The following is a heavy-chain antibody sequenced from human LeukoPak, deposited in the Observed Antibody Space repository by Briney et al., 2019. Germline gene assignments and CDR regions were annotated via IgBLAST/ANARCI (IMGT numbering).Heavy chain of an antibody. V-gene: IGHV4-4*02. CDR3: TRESGAFSPFGF. Sequence: SGTLSLTCAVSGGSILTTNWWSWVRQPPGKRLEWIGEVHLSGASNYNPSLNSRVSMSIDKSQNQLSLHLTSVTAADTAMYYCTRESGAFSPFGFWGQGTLVTVSS. CDR2: VHLSGAS. D-gene: IGHD1-26*01. CDR1: GGSILTTNW. J-gene: IGHJ4*02.